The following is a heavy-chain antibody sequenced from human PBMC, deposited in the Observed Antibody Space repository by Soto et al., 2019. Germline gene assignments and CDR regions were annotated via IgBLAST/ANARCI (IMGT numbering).Heavy chain of an antibody. CDR1: GFTFSSYS. Sequence: GGSLRLSCAASGFTFSSYSMNWVRQAPGKGLEWVSYISSSSSTIYYADSVKGRFTISRDNAKNSLYLQMNSLRDEDTVVYYCAREILYRDYGSDYWGQGTLVTVSS. CDR2: ISSSSSTI. J-gene: IGHJ4*02. CDR3: AREILYRDYGSDY. D-gene: IGHD3-10*01. V-gene: IGHV3-48*02.